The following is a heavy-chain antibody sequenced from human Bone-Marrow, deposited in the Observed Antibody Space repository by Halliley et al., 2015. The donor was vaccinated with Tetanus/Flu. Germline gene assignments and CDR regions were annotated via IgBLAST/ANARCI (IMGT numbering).Heavy chain of an antibody. V-gene: IGHV1-18*01. D-gene: IGHD3-3*01. Sequence: ISPYSGNPKYVQKFQDRVTMPADTSTSPAYMELRSLRSDDTAVYYCARDGTTIFGVVIVDFDHWGQGTQVTVSS. CDR2: ISPYSGNP. J-gene: IGHJ4*02. CDR3: ARDGTTIFGVVIVDFDH.